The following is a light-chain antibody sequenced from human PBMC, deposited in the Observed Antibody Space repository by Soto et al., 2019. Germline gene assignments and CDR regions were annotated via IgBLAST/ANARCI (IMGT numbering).Light chain of an antibody. Sequence: DIQMTQSPSTLSASVGDRVTITCRASQSISSWLAWYQQKPGKAPKSLIYKASSLESGVPSRFSGGGSGTEFTLTISSLQTDDFATYYCQQYNSYPITFGQGTRLEIK. CDR3: QQYNSYPIT. CDR2: KAS. V-gene: IGKV1-5*03. J-gene: IGKJ5*01. CDR1: QSISSW.